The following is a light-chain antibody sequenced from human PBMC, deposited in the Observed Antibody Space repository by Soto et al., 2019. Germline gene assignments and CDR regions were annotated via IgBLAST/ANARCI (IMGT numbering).Light chain of an antibody. CDR2: SNT. J-gene: IGLJ2*01. CDR3: GAWDDSLHGPI. Sequence: QSVLTQPPSASAPPGHWVTISCSRTNSNIGINPVNCYQQVPGAAPRLLIFSNTQRSSGVSDRVSASKSGTSASLVISGLQSGDEADYYCGAWDDSLHGPIFGAGTKLTVL. V-gene: IGLV1-44*01. CDR1: NSNIGINP.